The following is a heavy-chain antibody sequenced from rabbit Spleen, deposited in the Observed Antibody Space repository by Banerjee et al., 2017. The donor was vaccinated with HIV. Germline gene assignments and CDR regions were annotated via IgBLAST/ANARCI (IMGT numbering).Heavy chain of an antibody. Sequence: QEQLVESGGGLVKPEGSLKLSCTASGFSFSSDAWIYWVRQAPGKGLEWIACIPAGSSGNIGYANWAKGRFTISKTSSTTVTPQMTSLTAADTATYFCARDLGASGAYGIDLWGPGTLVTVS. J-gene: IGHJ4*01. CDR1: GFSFSSDAW. V-gene: IGHV1S45*01. D-gene: IGHD6-1*01. CDR3: ARDLGASGAYGIDL. CDR2: IPAGSSGNI.